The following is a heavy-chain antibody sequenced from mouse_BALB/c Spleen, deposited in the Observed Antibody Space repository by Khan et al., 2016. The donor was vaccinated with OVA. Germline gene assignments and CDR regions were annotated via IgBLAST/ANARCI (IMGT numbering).Heavy chain of an antibody. CDR1: GYAFSSYW. Sequence: VQLEVSGAELVRPGSSVKISCKASGYAFSSYWMNWVKQRLGQGLEWIGQIYPGDGETKYNGKFKGKVTLTADKSSSTAYMQLSSLASEDSAVYFCARSGYDYFAYWGQGTLVTVSA. CDR2: IYPGDGET. D-gene: IGHD2-14*01. V-gene: IGHV1-80*01. J-gene: IGHJ3*01. CDR3: ARSGYDYFAY.